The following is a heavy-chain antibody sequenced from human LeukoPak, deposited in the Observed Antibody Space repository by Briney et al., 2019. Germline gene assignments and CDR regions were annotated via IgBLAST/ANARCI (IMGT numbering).Heavy chain of an antibody. CDR1: GYTFTSYY. V-gene: IGHV1-46*01. CDR2: ISPSGGST. Sequence: ASVKVSCKASGYTFTSYYMHWVRQAPGQGLEWMGIISPSGGSTSYAQKFQGRVTMTRDTSTSTVYMELSSLRSEDTAVYYCARVSAKGYYFDYWGQGTLVTVSS. J-gene: IGHJ4*02. D-gene: IGHD6-13*01. CDR3: ARVSAKGYYFDY.